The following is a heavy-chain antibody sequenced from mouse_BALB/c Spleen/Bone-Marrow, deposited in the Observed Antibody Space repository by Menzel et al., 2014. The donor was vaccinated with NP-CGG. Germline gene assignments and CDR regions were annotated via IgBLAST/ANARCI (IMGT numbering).Heavy chain of an antibody. J-gene: IGHJ4*01. D-gene: IGHD2-1*01. CDR3: ARRGGNPSYAMDY. Sequence: EVKLMESGPGLVKPSQSLSLTCSVTGYSITSGYYWNRIRQFPGNKLEWMGYISYDGSNNYNPSLKNRISITRDTSKNQFFLKLNSVTTEDTATYYCARRGGNPSYAMDYWGQGTSVTVSS. CDR2: ISYDGSN. V-gene: IGHV3-6*02. CDR1: GYSITSGYY.